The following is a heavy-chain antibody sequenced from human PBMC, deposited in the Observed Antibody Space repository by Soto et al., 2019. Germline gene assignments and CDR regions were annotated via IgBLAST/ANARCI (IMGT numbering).Heavy chain of an antibody. Sequence: VQLVESGGGVVQPGRSLRLSCAASGFTFSDYAMHWVRQAPGKGLEWVAVVSHDGRNTHYADSVKGRFTISRDNSKNTLYLQMNSLRAVDTAVYYCAKRAVGIYFDYWGQGTLVTVSS. D-gene: IGHD6-13*01. CDR2: VSHDGRNT. CDR1: GFTFSDYA. V-gene: IGHV3-30*18. J-gene: IGHJ4*02. CDR3: AKRAVGIYFDY.